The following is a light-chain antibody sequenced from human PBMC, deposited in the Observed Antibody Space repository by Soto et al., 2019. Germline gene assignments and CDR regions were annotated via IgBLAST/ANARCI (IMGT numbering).Light chain of an antibody. CDR3: QRRSIWPLT. J-gene: IGKJ4*01. CDR1: LSINTF. CDR2: DAS. V-gene: IGKV3-11*01. Sequence: EVLLTQSPATLSVSPGESVTLSCRASLSINTFLAWYQQKPGQAPRLLIYDASSRAAGVPARFSGRGSGTDFTLTINSLEPEDFAVYHCQRRSIWPLTFGGGTRVE.